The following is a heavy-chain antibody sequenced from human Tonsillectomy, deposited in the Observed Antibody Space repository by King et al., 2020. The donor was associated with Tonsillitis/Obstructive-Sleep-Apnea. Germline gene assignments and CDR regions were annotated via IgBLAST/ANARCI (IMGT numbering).Heavy chain of an antibody. J-gene: IGHJ6*03. CDR1: GYSFTSYW. Sequence: QLVQSGAEVKKPGESLRISCKGSGYSFTSYWITWVRQMPGKGLEWMGRIDPSDSYTNYSPSFQCHVTISADKSISTAYLQWSSLKASDTAMYYCAKSGNTVTTMDYYYYMDVWGKGTTVTVSS. CDR3: AKSGNTVTTMDYYYYMDV. D-gene: IGHD4-17*01. CDR2: IDPSDSYT. V-gene: IGHV5-10-1*01.